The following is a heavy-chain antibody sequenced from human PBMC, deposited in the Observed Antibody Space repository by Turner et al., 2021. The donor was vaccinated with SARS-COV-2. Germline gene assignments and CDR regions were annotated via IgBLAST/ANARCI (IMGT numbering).Heavy chain of an antibody. Sequence: EVQLVQSCPEVQKPGESLMIYSKGSGYSSTSYWIGWVRQMPGKGLEWMGIIYPGDSDTRYSPSFQGQVTISADKSISTAYLQWSSLKASDSAMYYCAGYADGVAFDIWGQGTMVTVSS. CDR3: AGYADGVAFDI. V-gene: IGHV5-51*01. CDR2: IYPGDSDT. D-gene: IGHD3-16*01. J-gene: IGHJ3*02. CDR1: GYSSTSYW.